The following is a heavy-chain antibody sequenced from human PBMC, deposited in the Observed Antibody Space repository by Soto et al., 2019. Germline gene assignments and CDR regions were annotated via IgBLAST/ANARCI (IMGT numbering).Heavy chain of an antibody. J-gene: IGHJ3*02. CDR1: GFTFSSYA. CDR2: ISGSGGST. V-gene: IGHV3-23*01. D-gene: IGHD3-22*01. Sequence: GGSLRLSCAASGFTFSSYAMSWVRQAPGKGLEWVSAISGSGGSTYYADSVRGRFTVSRDNAENSLFLQMNILRAEDTALYYCARDVSPVSRGYYLDAFAIWGQGTMVTV. CDR3: ARDVSPVSRGYYLDAFAI.